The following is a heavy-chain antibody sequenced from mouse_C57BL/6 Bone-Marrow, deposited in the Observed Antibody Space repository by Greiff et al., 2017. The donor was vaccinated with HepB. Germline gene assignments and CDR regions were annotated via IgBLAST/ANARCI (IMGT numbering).Heavy chain of an antibody. CDR2: IYPRSGNT. CDR1: GYTFTSYG. V-gene: IGHV1-81*01. J-gene: IGHJ3*01. D-gene: IGHD2-4*01. Sequence: QVQLQQSGAELARPGASVKLSCKASGYTFTSYGISWVKQRTGQGLEWIGEIYPRSGNTYYNEKFKGKATLTADKSSSTAYMELRSLTSEDSAVYFCARAGYYDYDEAWFAYWGQGTLVTVSA. CDR3: ARAGYYDYDEAWFAY.